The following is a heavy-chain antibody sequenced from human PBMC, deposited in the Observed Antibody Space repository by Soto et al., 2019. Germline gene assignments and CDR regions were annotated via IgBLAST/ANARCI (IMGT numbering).Heavy chain of an antibody. J-gene: IGHJ3*02. CDR2: IIPILGIA. D-gene: IGHD3-22*01. CDR1: GGTFSSYT. V-gene: IGHV1-69*02. Sequence: QVQLVQSGAEVKKPGSSVKVSCKASGGTFSSYTISWVRQAPGQGLEWMGRIIPILGIANYAQKFQGRVTITADXXTXTXXMELSSLRSEDTAVYYCASLYYYDSSGYYYDAFDIWGQGTMVTVSS. CDR3: ASLYYYDSSGYYYDAFDI.